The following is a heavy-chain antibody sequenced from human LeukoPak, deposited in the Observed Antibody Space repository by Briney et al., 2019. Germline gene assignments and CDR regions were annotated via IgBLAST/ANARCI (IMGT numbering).Heavy chain of an antibody. J-gene: IGHJ4*02. CDR2: IYHSGST. CDR1: GGSIDSRSYY. D-gene: IGHD2-15*01. Sequence: SETLSLTCTVSGGSIDSRSYYWDWIRQPAGKGLEWMGTIYHSGSTEYNPSLKSRVAIFVDTSKNQFSLILHSVAAADTAVYYCARRSEFDNTHYHYFDYWGQGALVTVSS. V-gene: IGHV4-39*01. CDR3: ARRSEFDNTHYHYFDY.